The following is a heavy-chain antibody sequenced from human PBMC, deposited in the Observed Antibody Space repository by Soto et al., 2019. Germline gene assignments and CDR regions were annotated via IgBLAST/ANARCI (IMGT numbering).Heavy chain of an antibody. CDR3: AKTSYCYIWGSYGYYSDY. Sequence: EVQLLESGGGLVQPGGSLRLSCAASGFTFSSYAMSWVRQAPGKGLEWVSAISGSGGSTYYADAVKGRFTISRDNSKNTLYMQRTSLRAEDTAVYYCAKTSYCYIWGSYGYYSDYWGQGTLVPVSS. CDR1: GFTFSSYA. J-gene: IGHJ4*01. CDR2: ISGSGGST. V-gene: IGHV3-23*01. D-gene: IGHD3-16*01.